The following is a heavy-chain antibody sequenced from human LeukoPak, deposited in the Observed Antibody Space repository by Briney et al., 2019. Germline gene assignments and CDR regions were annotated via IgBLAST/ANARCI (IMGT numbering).Heavy chain of an antibody. CDR1: GFTFSSYA. CDR2: IYSGGST. J-gene: IGHJ3*02. V-gene: IGHV3-53*01. D-gene: IGHD1-26*01. CDR3: ARDKLGGGDAFDI. Sequence: GGSLRLSCAASGFTFSSYAMSWVRQAPGKGLEWVSVIYSGGSTYYADSVKGRFTISRDNSKNTLYLQMNSLRAEDTAVYYCARDKLGGGDAFDIWGQGTMVTVSS.